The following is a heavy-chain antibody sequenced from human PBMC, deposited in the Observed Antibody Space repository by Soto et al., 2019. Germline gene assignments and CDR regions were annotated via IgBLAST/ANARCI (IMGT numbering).Heavy chain of an antibody. D-gene: IGHD3-22*01. CDR2: IIPIFGTA. V-gene: IGHV1-69*06. CDR1: GGTFSSYA. Sequence: SVKVSCKASGGTFSSYAISWVRQAPGQGLEWMRGIIPIFGTANYAHKFQCKVTITADKATITVYMVLSSLSSEDTAVYYCEGEVSYDSSGYPLNAFAIRGQRTIVPVSS. CDR3: EGEVSYDSSGYPLNAFAI. J-gene: IGHJ3*02.